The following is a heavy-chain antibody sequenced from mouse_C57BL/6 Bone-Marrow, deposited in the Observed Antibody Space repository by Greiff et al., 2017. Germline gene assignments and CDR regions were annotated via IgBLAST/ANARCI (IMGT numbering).Heavy chain of an antibody. V-gene: IGHV1-64*01. CDR1: GYTFTSYW. D-gene: IGHD1-1*01. Sequence: QVHVKQPGAELVKPGASVKLSCKASGYTFTSYWMHWVKQRPGQGLEWIGMIHPNSGSTNYNEKFKSKATLTVDKSSSTAYMQLSSLTSEDSAVYYCAYYYGSSSAWFAYWGQGTLVTVSA. CDR2: IHPNSGST. CDR3: AYYYGSSSAWFAY. J-gene: IGHJ3*01.